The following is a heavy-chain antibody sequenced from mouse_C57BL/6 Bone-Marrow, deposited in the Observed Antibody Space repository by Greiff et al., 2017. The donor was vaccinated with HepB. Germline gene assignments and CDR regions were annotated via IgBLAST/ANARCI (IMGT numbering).Heavy chain of an antibody. CDR1: GYTFTSYW. V-gene: IGHV1-55*01. J-gene: IGHJ2*01. Sequence: VQLQQPGAELVKPGASVKMSCKASGYTFTSYWITWVKQRPGQGLEWIGDIYPGSGSTNYNEKFKSKATLTVDTSSSTAYMQLSSLTSEDSAVYYCARSVIYYGNYVDYWGQGTTLTVSS. CDR3: ARSVIYYGNYVDY. CDR2: IYPGSGST. D-gene: IGHD2-1*01.